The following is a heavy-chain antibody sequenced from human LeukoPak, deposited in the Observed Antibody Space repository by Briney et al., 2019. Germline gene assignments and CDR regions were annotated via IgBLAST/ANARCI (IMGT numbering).Heavy chain of an antibody. D-gene: IGHD3-16*01. CDR3: ARVGGSGGPSEEYYFDY. CDR1: GFTFSSNY. CDR2: IYSGGST. V-gene: IGHV3-66*02. J-gene: IGHJ4*02. Sequence: GGSLRLSCAASGFTFSSNYMSWVRQAPGKGLEWVSVIYSGGSTYYSGSVKGRFTISRDNSKNTLYLQMNSLRAEDTAVYYCARVGGSGGPSEEYYFDYWGQGTLVTVSS.